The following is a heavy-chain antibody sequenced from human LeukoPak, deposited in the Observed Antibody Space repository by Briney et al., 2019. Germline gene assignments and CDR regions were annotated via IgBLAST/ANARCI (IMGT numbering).Heavy chain of an antibody. CDR2: IWNDGTDK. Sequence: GGSLRLSCATSGFTFSHYGMHWVRQAPGKGLEWVAVIWNDGTDKYYGDSEKGRFTISRDNSKNTVYLQMNSLRVEDTAVYYCAKDAQRGFDFSNSLESWGQGTLVTVSS. CDR1: GFTFSHYG. V-gene: IGHV3-33*06. D-gene: IGHD4-11*01. J-gene: IGHJ4*02. CDR3: AKDAQRGFDFSNSLES.